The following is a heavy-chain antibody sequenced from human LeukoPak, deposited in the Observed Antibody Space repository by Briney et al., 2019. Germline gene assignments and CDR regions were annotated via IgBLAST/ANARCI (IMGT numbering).Heavy chain of an antibody. CDR2: INPTGGST. V-gene: IGHV1-46*01. CDR3: ARTAARRFDY. Sequence: ASVKVSCKASEYTFPSYFMHWVRQAPGQGLEWMGIINPTGGSTTYAQKFQGRVTMTRDTSTSTVYMELSSLRSDDTAVYYCARTAARRFDYWGRGTLVTVSS. D-gene: IGHD6-6*01. J-gene: IGHJ4*02. CDR1: EYTFPSYF.